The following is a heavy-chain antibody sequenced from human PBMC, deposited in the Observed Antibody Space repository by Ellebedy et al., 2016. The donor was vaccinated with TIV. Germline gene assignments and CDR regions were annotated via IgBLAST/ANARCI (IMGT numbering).Heavy chain of an antibody. CDR3: ARAWTMDY. D-gene: IGHD2-2*03. J-gene: IGHJ4*02. Sequence: PGGSLRLSCAASGFTFSGYWMNWVRQAPGKGLEWVSFINSGSNKIKYADSVKGRFTISRDDAKNSLYLQMSSLRDEDTAVYYCARAWTMDYWGQGTLVTVAS. V-gene: IGHV3-48*02. CDR2: INSGSNKI. CDR1: GFTFSGYW.